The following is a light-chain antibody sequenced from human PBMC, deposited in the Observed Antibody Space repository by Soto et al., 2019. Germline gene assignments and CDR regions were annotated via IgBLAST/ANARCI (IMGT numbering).Light chain of an antibody. CDR1: QSVSNNY. CDR2: GAS. CDR3: QQHRSAPPSWT. Sequence: EIVLTQSPGTLSLPPGERATLSCRASQSVSNNYLAWYQHKPGQPPRLLIFGASSRATGIPDRFSGSGSGTDFTLTISRLEPEDFAVYYCQQHRSAPPSWTFGPGTQVEI. V-gene: IGKV3-20*01. J-gene: IGKJ1*01.